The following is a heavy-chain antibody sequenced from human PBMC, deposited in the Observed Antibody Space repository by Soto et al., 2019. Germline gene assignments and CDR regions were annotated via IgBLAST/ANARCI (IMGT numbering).Heavy chain of an antibody. V-gene: IGHV3-23*01. Sequence: GSLRLSCEAAGFSFNSYAMSWVRQAPGKGLEWVSAISGSGGSTYYEDSVKGRFTISRDNSKNTLYLQMNSLRAEDTAVYYCAKDIGVIVVVTNAAFDIWGQGTMVTVSS. D-gene: IGHD2-21*02. CDR3: AKDIGVIVVVTNAAFDI. CDR2: ISGSGGST. J-gene: IGHJ3*02. CDR1: GFSFNSYA.